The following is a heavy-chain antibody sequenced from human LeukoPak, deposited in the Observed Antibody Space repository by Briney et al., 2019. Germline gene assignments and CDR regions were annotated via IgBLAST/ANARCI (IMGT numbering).Heavy chain of an antibody. Sequence: GESLKISCNGSAYXFTNYWICWVRQMPGKGLEWMGIIYPGDSDTRYSPSFQGQVTISADKSISTAYLQWSSLKASDTAMYYCARWAATGTGLDYWGQGTLVTVSS. CDR2: IYPGDSDT. J-gene: IGHJ4*02. V-gene: IGHV5-51*01. CDR3: ARWAATGTGLDY. CDR1: AYXFTNYW. D-gene: IGHD6-13*01.